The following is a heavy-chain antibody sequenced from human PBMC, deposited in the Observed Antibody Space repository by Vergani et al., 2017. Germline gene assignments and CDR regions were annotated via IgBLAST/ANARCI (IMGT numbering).Heavy chain of an antibody. V-gene: IGHV3-23*04. Sequence: EVQLVESGGGLVKPGSSVKVSCKASGGTFSSYAISWVRQAPGKGLEWVSAISGSGGSTYYADSVKGRFTISRDNSKNTLYLQMNSLRAEDTAVYYCAKGGSYYPEYFQHWGQGTLVTVSS. CDR3: AKGGSYYPEYFQH. D-gene: IGHD1-26*01. CDR2: ISGSGGST. CDR1: GGTFSSYA. J-gene: IGHJ1*01.